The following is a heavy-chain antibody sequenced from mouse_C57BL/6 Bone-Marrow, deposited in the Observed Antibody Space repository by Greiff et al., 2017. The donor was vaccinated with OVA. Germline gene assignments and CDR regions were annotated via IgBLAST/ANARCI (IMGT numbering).Heavy chain of an antibody. CDR3: ARDPPHYYGSSNCYFDV. CDR1: GYSITSGYY. V-gene: IGHV3-6*01. CDR2: ISYDGSN. Sequence: EVQLQQSGPGLVKPSQSLSLTCSVTGYSITSGYYWNWIRQFPGNKLEWMGYISYDGSNNYNPSLKNRISITRDTSKNQFFLKLNSVTTEDTATYYCARDPPHYYGSSNCYFDVWGTGTTVTVSS. D-gene: IGHD1-1*01. J-gene: IGHJ1*03.